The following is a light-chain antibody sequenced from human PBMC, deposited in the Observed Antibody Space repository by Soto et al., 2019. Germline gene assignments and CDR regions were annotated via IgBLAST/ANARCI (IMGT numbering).Light chain of an antibody. CDR1: SSDVGGYNY. Sequence: QSVLTQPPSASGSPGQSVTISCTGTSSDVGGYNYVSWYQQHPGKAPKIMIYEVNKRPSGVPDRFWGSKSGNTASLTISGLQAEDEAEYHCRSYAGTYYVFGTGTKVTVL. CDR3: RSYAGTYYV. CDR2: EVN. J-gene: IGLJ1*01. V-gene: IGLV2-8*01.